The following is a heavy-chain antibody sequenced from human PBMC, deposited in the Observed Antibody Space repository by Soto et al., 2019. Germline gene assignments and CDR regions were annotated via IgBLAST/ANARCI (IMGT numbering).Heavy chain of an antibody. CDR2: INYGGTT. D-gene: IGHD1-26*01. CDR1: GDSITGENW. CDR3: ARQRGLGKWYFDY. V-gene: IGHV4-39*01. Sequence: QLQLQESGPGLVKPSETLSLTCAVSGDSITGENWWTWVRQPPGKGLEWIGSINYGGTTYYNPSLKTRVTMSVDKSKKQLFLKLRSVTAADTAVFYCARQRGLGKWYFDYWGQGTLVTVSS. J-gene: IGHJ4*02.